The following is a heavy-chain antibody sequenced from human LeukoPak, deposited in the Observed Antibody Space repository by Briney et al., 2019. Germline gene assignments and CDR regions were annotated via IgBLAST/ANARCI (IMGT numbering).Heavy chain of an antibody. CDR3: ARGVAGTSYYFDY. CDR2: ICYSGST. Sequence: SETLSLTCTVSGGSTSSSSYCGGWIRQPPGKGLEWIGSICYSGSTFYNPSLKSRVTLSVDTSKNQFSLKLSSVTAADTAVYYCARGVAGTSYYFDYWGQGTLVTVSS. J-gene: IGHJ4*02. V-gene: IGHV4-39*01. D-gene: IGHD6-19*01. CDR1: GGSTSSSSYC.